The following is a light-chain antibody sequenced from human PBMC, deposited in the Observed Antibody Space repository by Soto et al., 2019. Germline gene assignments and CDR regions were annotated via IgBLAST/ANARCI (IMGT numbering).Light chain of an antibody. CDR2: GAS. J-gene: IGKJ1*01. CDR3: QQDGSSPWT. Sequence: EIVLTQSPGTLSLSPGERATLSCRASQSVSSNYLAWYQQKPGQAPRLLIYGASSRATGIPDRFSGSGSVTDCTLTISRLEPEDFAVYYCQQDGSSPWTFGQGTKVEIK. V-gene: IGKV3-20*01. CDR1: QSVSSNY.